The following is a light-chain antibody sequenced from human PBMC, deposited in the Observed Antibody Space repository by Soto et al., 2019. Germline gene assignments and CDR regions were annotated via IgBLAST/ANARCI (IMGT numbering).Light chain of an antibody. V-gene: IGLV8-61*01. J-gene: IGLJ3*02. CDR3: VLYMGSGIWV. CDR1: SGSVSTSYY. CDR2: STN. Sequence: QTVVTQEPSFSESPGRTVTLTCGLSSGSVSTSYYPSWYQQTPGQAPRTLIYSTNTRSSGVPDRFSGSILGNKAALTITGGQADDESDYYCVLYMGSGIWVFGGGTKLTVL.